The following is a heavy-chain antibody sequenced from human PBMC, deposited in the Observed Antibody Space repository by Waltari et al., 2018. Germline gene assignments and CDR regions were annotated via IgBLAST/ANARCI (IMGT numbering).Heavy chain of an antibody. J-gene: IGHJ4*02. V-gene: IGHV1-69*08. CDR1: GGTFSSYT. D-gene: IGHD2-15*01. Sequence: QVQLVQSGAEVKKPGSSVKVSCKASGGTFSSYTISWVRRAPGQGLEWMGRIIPILGIANYAQKFQGRVTITADKSTSTAYMELSSLRSEDTAVYYCAREGGVVAATPSGHFDYWGQGTLVTVSS. CDR3: AREGGVVAATPSGHFDY. CDR2: IIPILGIA.